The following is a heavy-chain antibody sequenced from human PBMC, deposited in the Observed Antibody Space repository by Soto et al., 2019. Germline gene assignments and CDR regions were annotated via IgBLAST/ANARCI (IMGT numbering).Heavy chain of an antibody. CDR3: ARDGGPCSGGICKTDYYYYGMVA. J-gene: IGHJ6*02. V-gene: IGHV4-59*01. CDR1: GGSMSRYY. Sequence: ETLSLTCTGSGGSMSRYYWSWIRQSPGKGLEWIGYIYYSGSTNYNPSLKSRVAISLDTSKNQFSLKLSSVTAADTAVYYCARDGGPCSGGICKTDYYYYGMVALGHATPVSV. D-gene: IGHD2-15*01. CDR2: IYYSGST.